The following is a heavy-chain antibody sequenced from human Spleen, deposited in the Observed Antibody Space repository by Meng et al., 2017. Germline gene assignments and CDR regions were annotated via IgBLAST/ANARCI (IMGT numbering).Heavy chain of an antibody. CDR1: GYTFTSYD. J-gene: IGHJ6*02. Sequence: ASVKVSCKASGYTFTSYDINWVRQATGQGLEWMGWMNPNSGNTGYAQKFQGRVTMTRNTSISTAYMELSSLRSEDTAVYYCARDRRYYDFWSGYPNSYYYYGMDVWGQGTTVTGAS. CDR2: MNPNSGNT. CDR3: ARDRRYYDFWSGYPNSYYYYGMDV. V-gene: IGHV1-8*01. D-gene: IGHD3-3*01.